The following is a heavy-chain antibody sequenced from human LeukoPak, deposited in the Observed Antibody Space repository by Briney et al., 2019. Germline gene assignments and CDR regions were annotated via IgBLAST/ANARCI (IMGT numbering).Heavy chain of an antibody. CDR2: IKQDGSEK. V-gene: IGHV3-7*03. D-gene: IGHD3-10*01. CDR3: ARDLWLGSNWFDP. Sequence: GGSLRLSCAASGFTFSSYWMSWVRQAPGKGLEWVANIKQDGSEKYYVDSVKGRFTISRDNAKNSLYLQMNSLRAEDTAVYYCARDLWLGSNWFDPWGQGTLVTVSS. CDR1: GFTFSSYW. J-gene: IGHJ5*02.